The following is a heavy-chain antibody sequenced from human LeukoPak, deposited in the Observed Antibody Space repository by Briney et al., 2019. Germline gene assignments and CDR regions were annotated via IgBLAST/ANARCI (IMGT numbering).Heavy chain of an antibody. V-gene: IGHV3-21*04. Sequence: GGSLRLSCAASRFTFPSYSMNWVRQAPGKGLEWVSSITSSSSYISYADSVKGRFTISRDNSKNTLYLQMSSLRAEDTAVYYCAREIRPNDYWGQGTLVTVSS. D-gene: IGHD3-3*02. J-gene: IGHJ4*02. CDR2: ITSSSSYI. CDR3: AREIRPNDY. CDR1: RFTFPSYS.